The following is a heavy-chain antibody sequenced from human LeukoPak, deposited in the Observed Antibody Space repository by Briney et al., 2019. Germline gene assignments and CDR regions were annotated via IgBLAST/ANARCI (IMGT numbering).Heavy chain of an antibody. J-gene: IGHJ4*02. V-gene: IGHV3-33*01. CDR1: GFSFCAYG. CDR2: MLKDGKTK. CDR3: ARDIGDCSSGRCYSDYLDY. D-gene: IGHD2-15*01. Sequence: PGTSLSLSCTVSGFSFCAYGMHCVRGAPGKGVEGLALMLKDGKTKNYANSVKDRFTVSRDNSKNKLFLQMKSLRGEDTALYYCARDIGDCSSGRCYSDYLDYWGQGTLVTVSS.